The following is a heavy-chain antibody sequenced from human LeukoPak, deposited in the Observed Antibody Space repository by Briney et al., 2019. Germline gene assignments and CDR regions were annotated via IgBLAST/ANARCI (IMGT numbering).Heavy chain of an antibody. Sequence: PGGSLRLSCAASGFTFSDYYMSWIRQAPGKGLEWVSYISSSGSTIYYADSVKGRFTISRDNAKNSLYLQMNSLRAEDTAVCYCARDRYYYDSSGYYFDGFDYWGQGTLVTVSS. J-gene: IGHJ4*02. CDR3: ARDRYYYDSSGYYFDGFDY. CDR2: ISSSGSTI. D-gene: IGHD3-22*01. CDR1: GFTFSDYY. V-gene: IGHV3-11*01.